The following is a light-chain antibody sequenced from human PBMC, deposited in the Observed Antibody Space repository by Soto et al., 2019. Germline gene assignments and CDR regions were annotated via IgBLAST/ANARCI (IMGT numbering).Light chain of an antibody. Sequence: QTALTQPASVYGSPGQSITISCTGTSSDVGGYNYVSWYQQHPGKAPKLMIYDVSNRPSGVSNRFSGSKSGNTASLTISGLQAEDEADYYCSPYTSSSAPFVFGTGTKLTVL. J-gene: IGLJ1*01. V-gene: IGLV2-14*01. CDR2: DVS. CDR3: SPYTSSSAPFV. CDR1: SSDVGGYNY.